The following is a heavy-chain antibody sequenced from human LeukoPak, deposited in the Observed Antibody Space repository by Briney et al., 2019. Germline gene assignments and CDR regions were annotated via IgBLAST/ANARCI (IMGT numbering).Heavy chain of an antibody. CDR3: TTDGGSSGNTAFDI. D-gene: IGHD6-19*01. V-gene: IGHV3-72*01. Sequence: GGSLRLSCAASGFTLSDQFMDWVRQAPGKGLEWIGRSRNRANSHTTEYAASVKGRFTVSRDDSGNLMYLQMNSLKIEDTAVYFCTTDGGSSGNTAFDIWGQGTEVTVSS. CDR2: SRNRANSHTT. J-gene: IGHJ3*02. CDR1: GFTLSDQF.